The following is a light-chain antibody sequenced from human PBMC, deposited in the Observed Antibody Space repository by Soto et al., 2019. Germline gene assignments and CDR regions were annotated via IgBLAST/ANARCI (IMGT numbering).Light chain of an antibody. CDR3: QQYGSSPRT. CDR2: GAS. CDR1: QSVGSDY. Sequence: EIVLTQSPGTLSLSPGERATLSCRASQSVGSDYLAWYQQKPGQAPRILIFGASGRATGIPDRFSGSGSGTDFTLTISRLEPEDFAVYYCQQYGSSPRTFSQGTKVDIK. V-gene: IGKV3-20*01. J-gene: IGKJ1*01.